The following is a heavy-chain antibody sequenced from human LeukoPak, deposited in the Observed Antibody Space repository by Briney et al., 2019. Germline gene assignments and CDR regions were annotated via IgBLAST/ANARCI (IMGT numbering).Heavy chain of an antibody. J-gene: IGHJ4*02. CDR1: GYTFTSYD. V-gene: IGHV1-2*02. D-gene: IGHD3-22*01. Sequence: ASVKVSCQASGYTFTSYDINWVRQATGQGLEWMGWMNPNSGGTNYAQKFQGRVTMTRDTSISTAYMELSRLRSDDTAVYYCARDFTRGRFGSGYSGGLDYWGQGTLVTVSS. CDR3: ARDFTRGRFGSGYSGGLDY. CDR2: MNPNSGGT.